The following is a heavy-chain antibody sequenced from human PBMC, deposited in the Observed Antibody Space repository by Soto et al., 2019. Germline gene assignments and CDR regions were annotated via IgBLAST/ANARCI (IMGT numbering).Heavy chain of an antibody. J-gene: IGHJ5*02. V-gene: IGHV1-69*08. Sequence: QVQLVQSGAEVKKPGSSVKVSCKASGGTFSSYTISWVRQAPGQGLEWMGRIIPILGIANYAQKFQGRVTITADKATSTAYMELSSVRSEDTAVYYCARDLSVRSSYAWGQGTLVTVSS. CDR3: ARDLSVRSSYA. CDR1: GGTFSSYT. CDR2: IIPILGIA. D-gene: IGHD3-16*01.